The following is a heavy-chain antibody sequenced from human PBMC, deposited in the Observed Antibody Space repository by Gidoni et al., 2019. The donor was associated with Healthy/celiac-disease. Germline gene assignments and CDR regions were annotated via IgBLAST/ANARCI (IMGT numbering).Heavy chain of an antibody. J-gene: IGHJ4*02. D-gene: IGHD3-3*01. CDR3: AKGRKVLRFLEWLLSSRDYFDY. CDR2: ISWNSGSI. V-gene: IGHV3-9*01. Sequence: EVQLVESGGGLVQPGRSLRLSCAASGFTLDDYAMHWVRQAPGKGLALVSGISWNSGSIGYADSVKGRFTISRDNAKNSLYLQMNSLRAEDTALYYCAKGRKVLRFLEWLLSSRDYFDYWGQGTLVTVSS. CDR1: GFTLDDYA.